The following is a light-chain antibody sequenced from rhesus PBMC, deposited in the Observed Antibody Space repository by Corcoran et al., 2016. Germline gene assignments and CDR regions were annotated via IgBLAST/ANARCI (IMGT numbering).Light chain of an antibody. CDR1: QGISSW. J-gene: IGKJ3*01. CDR3: QQYSSRPIA. CDR2: NAS. Sequence: DIQMTQSPSSLSASVGDTVTITCRASQGISSWVAWFQQKPGKAPKLLLYNASTLQGGVPSRFTGTGSGTDFSLTISSLQSEDFATYYCQQYSSRPIAFGPGTKLAIK. V-gene: IGKV1-22*01.